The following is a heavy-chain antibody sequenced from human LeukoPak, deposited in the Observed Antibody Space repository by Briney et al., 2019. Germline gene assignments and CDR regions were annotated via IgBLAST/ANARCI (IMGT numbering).Heavy chain of an antibody. CDR1: GFKFGDYW. CDR3: ARNPQYGSIDD. J-gene: IGHJ4*02. D-gene: IGHD2/OR15-2a*01. Sequence: PGGSLRLSCDASGFKFGDYWMGWVRLAPGKGLEWVATINNDAKAKYYVDSVKRRFTISRDNARNSLYLQMRSLRAEAAALYYSARNPQYGSIDDWGQGTLLTVSS. V-gene: IGHV3-7*01. CDR2: INNDAKAK.